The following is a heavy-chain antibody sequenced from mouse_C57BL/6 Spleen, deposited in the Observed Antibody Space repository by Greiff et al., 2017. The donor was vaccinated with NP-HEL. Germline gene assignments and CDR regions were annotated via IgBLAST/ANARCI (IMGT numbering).Heavy chain of an antibody. D-gene: IGHD1-1*01. V-gene: IGHV1-50*01. CDR2: IDPSDSYT. CDR1: GYTFTSYW. Sequence: VQLQQSGAELVKPGASVKLSCKASGYTFTSYWMQWVKQRPGQGLEWIGEIDPSDSYTNYNQKFKGKATLTVDTSSSTAYMQLSSLTSEDSAVYYCARSDYCGSSRGDWGQGTLVTVSA. CDR3: ARSDYCGSSRGD. J-gene: IGHJ3*01.